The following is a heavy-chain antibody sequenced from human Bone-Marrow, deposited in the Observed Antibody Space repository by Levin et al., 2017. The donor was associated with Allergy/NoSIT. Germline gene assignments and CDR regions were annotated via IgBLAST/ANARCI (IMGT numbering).Heavy chain of an antibody. CDR2: ISASDDST. J-gene: IGHJ3*02. CDR3: AKVRRGLDAFDI. CDR1: GFIFSSSA. V-gene: IGHV3-23*01. Sequence: AGGSLRLSCAASGFIFSSSAMSWVRQAPGKGLEWVSSISASDDSTYYTDSVKGRLTISRDNSKNTIYLQMNSLRAEDTDVYYCAKVRRGLDAFDIWGQGTMVTVSS. D-gene: IGHD3/OR15-3a*01.